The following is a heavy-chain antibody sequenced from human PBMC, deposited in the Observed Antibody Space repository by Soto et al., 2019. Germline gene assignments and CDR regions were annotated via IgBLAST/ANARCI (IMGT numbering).Heavy chain of an antibody. CDR3: ARDYDSSGYPRYYFDY. J-gene: IGHJ4*02. CDR1: GFTFSSYG. Sequence: QVQLVESGGGVVQPGRSLRLSCAASGFTFSSYGMHWVRQAPGKGLEWVAVIWYDGSNKYYADSVKGRFTISRDNSKHTLHIQMNSLRAEDTAVYYCARDYDSSGYPRYYFDYWGQGTLVTVSS. V-gene: IGHV3-33*01. CDR2: IWYDGSNK. D-gene: IGHD3-22*01.